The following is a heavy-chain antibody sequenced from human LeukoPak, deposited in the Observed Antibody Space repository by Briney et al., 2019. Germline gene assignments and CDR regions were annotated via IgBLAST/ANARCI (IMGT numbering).Heavy chain of an antibody. CDR1: GGTVSSYA. CDR2: IIPIFGTA. J-gene: IGHJ4*02. Sequence: SVKVSCKASGGTVSSYAISWVRQAPGQGREWMGGIIPIFGTANYAQKFQGRVTITADESTSTAYMELSSLRSEDTAVYYCARFVTTGVWYFVYWGQGTLVTVSS. V-gene: IGHV1-69*13. CDR3: ARFVTTGVWYFVY. D-gene: IGHD4-17*01.